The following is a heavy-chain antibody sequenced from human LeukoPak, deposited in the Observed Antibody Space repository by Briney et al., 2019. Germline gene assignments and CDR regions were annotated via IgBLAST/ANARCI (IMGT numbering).Heavy chain of an antibody. J-gene: IGHJ6*02. V-gene: IGHV1-69*01. CDR2: IIPIFGTA. Sequence: SVRVSCKASGGTFSSYAISWVRQAPGQGLGWMGGIIPIFGTANYAQKFQGRVTITADESTSTAYMELSSLRSEDTAVYYCARADTAMVYYYYGTDVWGQGTTVTVSS. CDR1: GGTFSSYA. D-gene: IGHD5-18*01. CDR3: ARADTAMVYYYYGTDV.